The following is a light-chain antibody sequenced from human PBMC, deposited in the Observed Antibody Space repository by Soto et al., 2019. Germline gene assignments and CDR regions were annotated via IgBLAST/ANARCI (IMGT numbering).Light chain of an antibody. J-gene: IGKJ5*01. CDR2: GAS. Sequence: EIVLTQSPGTLSLSPGERATLSCKASQSVSSSYLAWYRQKPGQAPRLLIHGASSRATGIPDRVSGSGSGTDFTLTISRLDPEDFAVYYCQQYGSSPSITFGQGTRLDIK. CDR1: QSVSSSY. CDR3: QQYGSSPSIT. V-gene: IGKV3-20*01.